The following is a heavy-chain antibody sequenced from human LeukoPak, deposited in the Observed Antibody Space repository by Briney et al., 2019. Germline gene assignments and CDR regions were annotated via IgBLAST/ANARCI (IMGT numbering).Heavy chain of an antibody. D-gene: IGHD6-6*01. J-gene: IGHJ5*02. CDR1: GYSFTSYW. Sequence: GESLKISCKGSGYSFTSYWIGWVRQMPGKGLEWKGIIYPGDSDTRYSPSFQGQVTISADKSISTAYLQWSSLKASDTAMYYCARLKSIAARYNWFDPWGQGTLVTVSS. CDR2: IYPGDSDT. V-gene: IGHV5-51*01. CDR3: ARLKSIAARYNWFDP.